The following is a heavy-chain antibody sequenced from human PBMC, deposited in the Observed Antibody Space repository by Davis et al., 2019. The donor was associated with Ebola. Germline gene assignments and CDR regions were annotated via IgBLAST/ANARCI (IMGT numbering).Heavy chain of an antibody. J-gene: IGHJ4*02. CDR1: GLTFSRYG. CDR3: ARDLGRLLWFGEVDY. V-gene: IGHV3-30*19. D-gene: IGHD3-10*01. CDR2: ISYDGSNK. Sequence: GESLKISCAASGLTFSRYGMHWVRQAPGKGLEWVAVISYDGSNKYYADSVKGRFTISRDNSKNTLYLQMNSLRAEDTAVYYCARDLGRLLWFGEVDYWGQGTLVTVSS.